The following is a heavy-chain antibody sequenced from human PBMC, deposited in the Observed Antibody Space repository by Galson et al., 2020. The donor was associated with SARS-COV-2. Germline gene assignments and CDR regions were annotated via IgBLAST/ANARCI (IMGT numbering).Heavy chain of an antibody. CDR2: VYYSGDT. CDR1: GGSITSASYY. V-gene: IGHV4-39*01. D-gene: IGHD2-15*01. Sequence: SETLSLTCTVSGGSITSASYYWGWIRQPPGKGLEWIGSVYYSGDTYYNPSLRSRVTISVNTSKRQFYLKLTSMTAADTAFYFCARHPKDNSPW. J-gene: IGHJ5*02. CDR3: ARHPKDNSP.